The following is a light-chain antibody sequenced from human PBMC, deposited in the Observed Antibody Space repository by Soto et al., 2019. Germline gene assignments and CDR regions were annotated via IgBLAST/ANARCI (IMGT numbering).Light chain of an antibody. CDR2: AAS. J-gene: IGKJ1*01. V-gene: IGKV1-39*01. CDR1: QNINNY. CDR3: EESYSAPPT. Sequence: SLSASVGARVTITCQASQNINNYLNWYQQKPGKAPKLLIYAASSLQSGVPPRFSGSGSGTDCTLTISSLQPEDVTTYFCEESYSAPPTFAQGTKADI.